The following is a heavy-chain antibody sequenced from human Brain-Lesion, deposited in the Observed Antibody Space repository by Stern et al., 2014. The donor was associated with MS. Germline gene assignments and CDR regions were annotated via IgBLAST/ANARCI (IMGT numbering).Heavy chain of an antibody. CDR2: IFNSGST. CDR1: GGSISSGGYY. CDR3: ARGRVVPGFQYYATDV. V-gene: IGHV4-61*02. Sequence: VQLEESGPGLVKPSQTLSLSCTVSGGSISSGGYYWSWIRQPAGKGLEWIGRIFNSGSTSYNPSIKSRVTLSIDTSKTQFSLRLNSMTAADTAVYYCARGRVVPGFQYYATDVWGQGTTVIVSS. D-gene: IGHD2-2*01. J-gene: IGHJ6*02.